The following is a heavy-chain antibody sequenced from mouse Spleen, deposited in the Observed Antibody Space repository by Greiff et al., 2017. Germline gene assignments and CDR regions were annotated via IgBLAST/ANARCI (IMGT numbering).Heavy chain of an antibody. Sequence: VQLQQSGPELVKPGASVKIPCKASGYTFTDYNMDWVKQSHGKSLEWIGDINPNNGGTIYNQKFKGKATLTVDKSSSTAYMELRSLTSEDTAVYYCARGTYYGNPFAYWGQGTLVTVSA. J-gene: IGHJ3*01. V-gene: IGHV1-18*01. D-gene: IGHD2-10*01. CDR2: INPNNGGT. CDR3: ARGTYYGNPFAY. CDR1: GYTFTDYN.